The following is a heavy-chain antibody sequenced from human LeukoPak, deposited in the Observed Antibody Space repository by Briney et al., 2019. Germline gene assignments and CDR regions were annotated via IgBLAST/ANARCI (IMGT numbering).Heavy chain of an antibody. CDR2: ISAYNGNT. CDR1: RYTFTSYG. D-gene: IGHD4-17*01. CDR3: ARNGDYEYYYGMDV. J-gene: IGHJ6*02. V-gene: IGHV1-18*01. Sequence: ASVKVSCKACRYTFTSYGISWLRQAPGEGLEGMGWISAYNGNTNYAQKLQGRVTMTTDTSTSTAYMELRSRRSDDTAVYYCARNGDYEYYYGMDVWGQGTTVTVSS.